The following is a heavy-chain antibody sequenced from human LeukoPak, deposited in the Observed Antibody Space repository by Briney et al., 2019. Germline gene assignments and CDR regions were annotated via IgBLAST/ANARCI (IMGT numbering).Heavy chain of an antibody. V-gene: IGHV3-23*01. Sequence: GSLXLSCAASGFTFSSYGMSWVRQAPGKGLEWVSAISGSGGSTYYADSVKGRFTISRDNSKNTLYLQMNSLRAEDTAVYYCATGISNQDAFDIWGQGTMVTVSS. J-gene: IGHJ3*02. CDR2: ISGSGGST. D-gene: IGHD4-11*01. CDR3: ATGISNQDAFDI. CDR1: GFTFSSYG.